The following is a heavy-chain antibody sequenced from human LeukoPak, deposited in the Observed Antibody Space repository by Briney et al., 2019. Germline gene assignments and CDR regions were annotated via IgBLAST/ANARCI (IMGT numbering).Heavy chain of an antibody. CDR2: ISYDGSNK. D-gene: IGHD2-2*01. CDR1: GFTFSSYA. CDR3: ARGFCSSTSCYAGRAAAFDP. V-gene: IGHV3-30*04. Sequence: PGRSLRLSCAASGFTFSSYAMHWVRQAPGKGLEWVAVISYDGSNKYYADSVKGRFTISRDNSKNTLYLQMNSLRAEDTAVYYCARGFCSSTSCYAGRAAAFDPWGQGTLVTVSS. J-gene: IGHJ5*02.